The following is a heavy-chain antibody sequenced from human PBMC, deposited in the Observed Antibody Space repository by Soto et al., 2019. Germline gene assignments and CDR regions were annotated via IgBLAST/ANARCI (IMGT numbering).Heavy chain of an antibody. V-gene: IGHV3-21*01. CDR2: ISSSSSYI. D-gene: IGHD6-6*01. CDR1: GFTFSSYS. Sequence: EVQLVESGGGLVKPGGSLRLSCAASGFTFSSYSMNWVRQAPGKGLEWVSSISSSSSYIYYADSVKGRFTISRDNAKNSLYLQMNSLRAEDTAVYYCARDWDSSSPGVNYGMDVWGQGTTVTVSS. J-gene: IGHJ6*02. CDR3: ARDWDSSSPGVNYGMDV.